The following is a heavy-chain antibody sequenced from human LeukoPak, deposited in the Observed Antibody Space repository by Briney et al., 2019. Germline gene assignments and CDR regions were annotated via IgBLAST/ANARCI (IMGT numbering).Heavy chain of an antibody. CDR3: ARDWLLDY. J-gene: IGHJ4*02. V-gene: IGHV3-48*04. Sequence: GGSLRLSCTTSGFNFNTYTMNWVRQAPGKGLEWVSYISSSGSTIYYADSVKGRFTISRDNAKNSLYLQMNSLRAEDTAVYYCARDWLLDYWGQRPLATVSS. CDR2: ISSSGSTI. CDR1: GFNFNTYT. D-gene: IGHD3-9*01.